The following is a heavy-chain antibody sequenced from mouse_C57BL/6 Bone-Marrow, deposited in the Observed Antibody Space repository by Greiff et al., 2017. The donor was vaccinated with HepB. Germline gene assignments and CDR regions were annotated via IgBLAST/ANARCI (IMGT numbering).Heavy chain of an antibody. D-gene: IGHD2-2*01. CDR3: ARFYPGYNYAMDY. CDR1: GYTFTSYW. CDR2: IDPSDSET. J-gene: IGHJ4*01. V-gene: IGHV1-52*01. Sequence: QVQLQQPGAELVRPGSSVKLSCKASGYTFTSYWMHWVKQRPIQGLEWIGNIDPSDSETHYNQKFKDKATLTAEKSSSTAYMQLSSLTSEDSAFYYCARFYPGYNYAMDYWGQGTSVTVSS.